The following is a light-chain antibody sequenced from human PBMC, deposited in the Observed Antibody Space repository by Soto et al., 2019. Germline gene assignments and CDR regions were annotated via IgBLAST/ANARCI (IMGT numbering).Light chain of an antibody. V-gene: IGKV1-9*01. CDR1: QDINVY. J-gene: IGKJ4*01. CDR3: QQLNTYPLT. Sequence: IELTQSPSSLSASVGDSVTITCRASQDINVYLAWYQQKPGNAPKLLIYSASTLQSGVPARFRGSRSGTDFTLTISSLQPEDFATYYCQQLNTYPLTFGGGTKVEIK. CDR2: SAS.